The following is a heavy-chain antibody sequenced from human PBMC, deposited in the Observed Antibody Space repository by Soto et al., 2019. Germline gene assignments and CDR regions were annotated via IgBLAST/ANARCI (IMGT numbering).Heavy chain of an antibody. J-gene: IGHJ3*02. D-gene: IGHD2-15*01. Sequence: EVQLVESGGGLVQPGGSLRLSCAASGFTFSSYWMSWVRQAPGKGLEWVANIKQDGSEKYYVDSVKGRFTISRDNAKNSLYLQMNSLRAEDTAVYYCARARWSVVVVVAASAFDIWGQGTMVTVSS. CDR2: IKQDGSEK. V-gene: IGHV3-7*04. CDR3: ARARWSVVVVVAASAFDI. CDR1: GFTFSSYW.